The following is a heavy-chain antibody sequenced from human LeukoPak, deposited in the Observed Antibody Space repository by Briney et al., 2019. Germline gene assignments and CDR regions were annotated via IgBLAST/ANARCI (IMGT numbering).Heavy chain of an antibody. V-gene: IGHV1-2*02. D-gene: IGHD2-2*01. J-gene: IGHJ4*02. Sequence: ASVKVSCKASGYTLTGYYMHWVRQAPGQGLEWMGWINPNSGGTNYAQKFQGRVTMTRDTSISTAYMELSRLRSDDTAVYYCARVYCSSTSCFDWVDYWGQGTLVTVSS. CDR2: INPNSGGT. CDR1: GYTLTGYY. CDR3: ARVYCSSTSCFDWVDY.